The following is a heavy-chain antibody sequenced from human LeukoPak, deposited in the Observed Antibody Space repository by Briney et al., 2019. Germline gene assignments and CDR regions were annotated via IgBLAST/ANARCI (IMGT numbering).Heavy chain of an antibody. D-gene: IGHD4-23*01. Sequence: GGSLRLSCAASGFTFSTNAMSWVRRAPGKGLEWVSAVSGSGDSTYYADSVKGRFTISRDNSKNTLYVQMKSLGAEDTALYYCARVGGGNRGDAFDIWGQGTVVTVSS. CDR3: ARVGGGNRGDAFDI. CDR2: VSGSGDST. J-gene: IGHJ3*02. CDR1: GFTFSTNA. V-gene: IGHV3-23*01.